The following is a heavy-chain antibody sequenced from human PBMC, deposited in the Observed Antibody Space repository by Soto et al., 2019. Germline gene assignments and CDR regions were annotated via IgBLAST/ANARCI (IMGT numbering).Heavy chain of an antibody. Sequence: EVQLVESGGGLVQPGGSLRLSCAASGFTFSSNYMSWVRQAPGKGLEWVSVIYSGGGTYYADSVKGRFTISRNNSKNTLYLQMNSLRPEDTAVYYCAGASYGSGSVVAWGQGTLVTVSS. CDR3: AGASYGSGSVVA. CDR1: GFTFSSNY. D-gene: IGHD3-10*01. CDR2: IYSGGGT. V-gene: IGHV3-53*04. J-gene: IGHJ5*02.